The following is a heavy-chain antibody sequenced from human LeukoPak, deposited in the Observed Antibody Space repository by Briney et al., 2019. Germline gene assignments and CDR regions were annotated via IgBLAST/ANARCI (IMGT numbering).Heavy chain of an antibody. Sequence: GGSLTLLCAACGLTLCIFGMLGVPQARGRGVECVAVILYYGSKKQYAHSVRGRFTISRVNSTITLYLEMNSRSAQDTTVFCCAKGTYYYGSGSYFFDYWGQGTLVSLPS. V-gene: IGHV3-30*18. CDR3: AKGTYYYGSGSYFFDY. CDR2: ILYYGSKK. CDR1: GLTLCIFG. J-gene: IGHJ4*02. D-gene: IGHD3-10*01.